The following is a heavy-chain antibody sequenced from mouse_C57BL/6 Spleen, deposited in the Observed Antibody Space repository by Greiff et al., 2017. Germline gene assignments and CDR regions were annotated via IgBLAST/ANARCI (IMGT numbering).Heavy chain of an antibody. Sequence: VQLQQSGPELVKPGASVKISCKASGYTFTDYYMNWVKQSHGKSLEWIGDINPSNGGTNYNEKFKSKATLTVDKSSSTAYMQLSSLTSEDSAVYYCARLEYYYAMDYWGQGTSVTVSS. J-gene: IGHJ4*01. CDR3: ARLEYYYAMDY. V-gene: IGHV1-26*01. CDR2: INPSNGGT. CDR1: GYTFTDYY.